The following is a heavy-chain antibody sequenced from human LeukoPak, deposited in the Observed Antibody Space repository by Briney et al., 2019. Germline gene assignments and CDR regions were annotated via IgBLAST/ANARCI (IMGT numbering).Heavy chain of an antibody. D-gene: IGHD3-16*01. CDR3: AKDPPAGIWGMADY. Sequence: GGSLRLSCAASGFTFSSYAMHWVRQAPGKGLEWVAVISYDGSNKYYADSVKGRFTISRDNSKNTLYLQMNSLRPEDTAVYYCAKDPPAGIWGMADYWGQGTLVTVSS. CDR2: ISYDGSNK. CDR1: GFTFSSYA. V-gene: IGHV3-30*04. J-gene: IGHJ4*02.